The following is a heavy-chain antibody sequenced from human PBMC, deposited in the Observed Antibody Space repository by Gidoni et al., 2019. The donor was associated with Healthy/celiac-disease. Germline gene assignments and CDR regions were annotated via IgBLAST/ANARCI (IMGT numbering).Heavy chain of an antibody. V-gene: IGHV1-69*01. Sequence: QVQLVQSGAEVKKPGSSVKVSCKASGGTFSSYAISWVRQAPGQGREWMGGIIPIFGTANYAQKFQGRVTITADESTSTAYMELSSLRSEDTAVYYCARIGYCSSTSCYRSGYYYYYYGMDVWGQVTTVTVSS. J-gene: IGHJ6*02. CDR3: ARIGYCSSTSCYRSGYYYYYYGMDV. D-gene: IGHD2-2*01. CDR1: GGTFSSYA. CDR2: IIPIFGTA.